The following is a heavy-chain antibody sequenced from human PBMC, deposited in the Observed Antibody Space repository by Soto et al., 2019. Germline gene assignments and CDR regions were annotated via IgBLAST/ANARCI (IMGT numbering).Heavy chain of an antibody. D-gene: IGHD3-9*01. CDR3: ARVRTGYFDY. Sequence: SETLSLTCTVSGGAINYHYWSYIRQPPGKGLEWIGYIYYNGNTNYNPSLESRVTISVDRSKNQFSLRLTSLTAADTAVYYCARVRTGYFDYWGRGALVTVSS. J-gene: IGHJ4*02. CDR1: GGAINYHY. CDR2: IYYNGNT. V-gene: IGHV4-59*11.